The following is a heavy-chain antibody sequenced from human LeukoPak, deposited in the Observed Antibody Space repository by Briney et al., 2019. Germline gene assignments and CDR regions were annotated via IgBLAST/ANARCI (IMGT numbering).Heavy chain of an antibody. CDR3: ARDRGIAAAGNWFDP. CDR1: GGTFTIYA. V-gene: IGHV1-69*05. D-gene: IGHD6-13*01. Sequence: SVKLSFKASGGTFTIYAISWVRQAPGQGLEWTGGIIPIFGTANYAQKFQGRVTITTDESTSTAYMELSSLRSEDTAVYYCARDRGIAAAGNWFDPWGQGTLVTVSS. CDR2: IIPIFGTA. J-gene: IGHJ5*02.